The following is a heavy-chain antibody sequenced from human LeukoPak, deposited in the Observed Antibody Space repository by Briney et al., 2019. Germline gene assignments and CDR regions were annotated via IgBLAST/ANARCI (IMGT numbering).Heavy chain of an antibody. CDR2: ISYHGTNK. CDR1: RFRFSNSW. Sequence: GGSLRLSCAASRFRFSNSWMHWVRQAPGKGLEWVAVISYHGTNKSYADSVKGRFTISRDNSKNTLFLQMNSLRAEDTAIYYCAREKDLVLVPPQYCFDYWGQGTLVTVSS. V-gene: IGHV3-30-3*01. CDR3: AREKDLVLVPPQYCFDY. J-gene: IGHJ4*02. D-gene: IGHD2-2*01.